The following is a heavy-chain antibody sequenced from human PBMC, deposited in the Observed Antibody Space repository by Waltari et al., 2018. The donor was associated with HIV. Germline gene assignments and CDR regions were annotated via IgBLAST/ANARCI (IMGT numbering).Heavy chain of an antibody. V-gene: IGHV4-39*07. Sequence: QLQLQESGPGLVKPSETLSLTCTVSGGSINSSSYYWGWIRQPPGKGLEWIGSIYYSGMTYYKPSLKSRVTISVDTSKNQFSLKLSSVTAADTAVYYCARDSSPILAAIDYWGQGTLVTVSS. J-gene: IGHJ4*02. CDR2: IYYSGMT. CDR3: ARDSSPILAAIDY. CDR1: GGSINSSSYY. D-gene: IGHD6-19*01.